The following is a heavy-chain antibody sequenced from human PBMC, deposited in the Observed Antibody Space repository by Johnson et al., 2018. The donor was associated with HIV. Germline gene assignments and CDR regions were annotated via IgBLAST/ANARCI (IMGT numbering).Heavy chain of an antibody. CDR3: ARDTSIAAARAFDI. V-gene: IGHV3-30-3*01. CDR2: ISYDGSNK. J-gene: IGHJ3*02. D-gene: IGHD6-6*01. Sequence: QVQLVESGGGLVQPRGSLRLSCAASGFTFSDCAMSWVRQGPGKGLEWVAVISYDGSNKYYADSVKGRFSISRDNSKNTLHLQMNSLRAEDTAVYYCARDTSIAAARAFDIWGQGTMVTVSS. CDR1: GFTFSDCA.